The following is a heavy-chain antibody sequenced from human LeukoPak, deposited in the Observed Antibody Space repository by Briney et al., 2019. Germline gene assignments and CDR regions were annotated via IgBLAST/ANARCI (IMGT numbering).Heavy chain of an antibody. Sequence: SETLSLTCTVSGYSISSGYYWGWIRQPPGKGLEWIGSIYHSGSTYYNPSLKSRVTISVDTSKNQFSLKLSSVTAADTAVYYCARGASYGSFDYWGQGTLVTVSS. D-gene: IGHD4-17*01. V-gene: IGHV4-38-2*02. CDR2: IYHSGST. CDR1: GYSISSGYY. CDR3: ARGASYGSFDY. J-gene: IGHJ4*02.